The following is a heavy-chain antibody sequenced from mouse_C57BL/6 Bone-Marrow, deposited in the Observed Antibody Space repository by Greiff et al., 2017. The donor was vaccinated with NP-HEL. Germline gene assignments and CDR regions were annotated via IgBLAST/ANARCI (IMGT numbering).Heavy chain of an antibody. J-gene: IGHJ2*01. Sequence: QVQLQQPGAELVRPGSSVKLSCKASGYTFTSYWMHWVKQRPIQGLEWIGNIDPSDSETHYNQKFKDKATLTVDKSSSTAYMQLSSLTSEDSAVYYCARSPLVLRYQYYFDYWGQGTTLTVSS. V-gene: IGHV1-52*01. CDR2: IDPSDSET. D-gene: IGHD1-1*01. CDR3: ARSPLVLRYQYYFDY. CDR1: GYTFTSYW.